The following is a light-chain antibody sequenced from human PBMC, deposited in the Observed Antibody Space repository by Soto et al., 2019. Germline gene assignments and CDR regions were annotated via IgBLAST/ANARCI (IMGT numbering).Light chain of an antibody. CDR1: QSVSSY. J-gene: IGKJ1*01. V-gene: IGKV3-11*01. CDR2: DAS. Sequence: EIVLTQSPATLSLSPGERATLSCRASQSVSSYLAWYQQKPGQAPRLLIYDASNRATGIPARFSGSGSGTDFTLTISSLDPEDFAVYYCQQRSNWGWTFGQGTKVEIK. CDR3: QQRSNWGWT.